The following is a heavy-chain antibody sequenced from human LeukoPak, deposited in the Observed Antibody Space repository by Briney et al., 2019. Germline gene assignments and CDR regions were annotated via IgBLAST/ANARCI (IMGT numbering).Heavy chain of an antibody. CDR1: AYSISRGYY. CDR3: AREEPYGSRSYGAEYFEH. J-gene: IGHJ1*01. V-gene: IGHV4-38-2*02. D-gene: IGHD3-10*01. Sequence: PSETLSLTCDVSAYSISRGYYWGWIRQPPGKGLEGIGSLYHTGSTYYNPSLKSRVTISVDTSKNQFSLKLSSVTAADKAVYYWAREEPYGSRSYGAEYFEHWGQGTLVTVSS. CDR2: LYHTGST.